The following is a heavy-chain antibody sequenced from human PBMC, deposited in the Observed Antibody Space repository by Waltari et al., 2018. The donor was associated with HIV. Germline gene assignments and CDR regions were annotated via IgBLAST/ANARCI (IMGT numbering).Heavy chain of an antibody. CDR3: ARESMITPYYFDN. CDR2: IYHSGNT. J-gene: IGHJ4*02. V-gene: IGHV4-4*02. D-gene: IGHD1-20*01. Sequence: QVQLQESGPGLVKPSGTLSLTCAVSGGPISSTHWWSWVRQTPGKGLEWIGEIYHSGNTNYNPSLESRVTISVDKSKNQFSLKLRSVTAADTAVYYCARESMITPYYFDNWGQGTLVTVSS. CDR1: GGPISSTHW.